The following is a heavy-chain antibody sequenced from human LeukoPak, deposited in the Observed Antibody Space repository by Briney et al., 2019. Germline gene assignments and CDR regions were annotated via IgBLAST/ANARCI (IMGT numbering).Heavy chain of an antibody. CDR2: TSAYNGNT. CDR1: GYTFTSYG. CDR3: ARGAGGSSWTPYYYYGMDV. J-gene: IGHJ6*02. V-gene: IGHV1-18*01. Sequence: ASVKVSCKASGYTFTSYGISWVRQAPGQGLEWMGWTSAYNGNTNYAQKLQGRVTMTTDTSTSTAYMELRSLRSDDTAVYYCARGAGGSSWTPYYYYGMDVWGQGTTVTVSS. D-gene: IGHD6-13*01.